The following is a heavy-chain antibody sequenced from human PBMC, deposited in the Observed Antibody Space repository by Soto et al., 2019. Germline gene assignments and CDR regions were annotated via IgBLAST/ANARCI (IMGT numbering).Heavy chain of an antibody. CDR3: AREARYDRGVYHYEWIDD. CDR1: GFTFSSYS. CDR2: FSAGGGDNT. V-gene: IGHV3-23*01. D-gene: IGHD3-22*01. J-gene: IGHJ4*02. Sequence: EVQLLESGGGLAQPGGSLRLSCAASGFTFSSYSMNWVRRAPGKGLEWVSAFSAGGGDNTHYADSVKGRFTISSDTSKNTLFLQWNSLRAEDTARYYCAREARYDRGVYHYEWIDDWGQGTLVTVSS.